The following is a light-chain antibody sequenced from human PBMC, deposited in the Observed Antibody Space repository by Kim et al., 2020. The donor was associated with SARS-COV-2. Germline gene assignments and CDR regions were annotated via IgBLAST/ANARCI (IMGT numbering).Light chain of an antibody. V-gene: IGLV7-46*01. CDR1: TGSVPSGHY. CDR2: DSG. J-gene: IGLJ3*02. Sequence: PGGATTLTGCSSTGSVPSGHYPYLVQPKPCQAPRTLIYDSGSQHSWTPARFTSSLPGGKAALTLSGAQPEDEADYYCLLSYRGIRVFGGGTQLTVL. CDR3: LLSYRGIRV.